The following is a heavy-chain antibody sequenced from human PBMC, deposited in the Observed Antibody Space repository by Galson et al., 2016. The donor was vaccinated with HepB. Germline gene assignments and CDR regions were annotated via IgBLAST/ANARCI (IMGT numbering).Heavy chain of an antibody. V-gene: IGHV1-69*13. Sequence: SVKVSCKASGGTFSSSPISWVRQAPGQGLEWMGGIIPFLATTNYAQKFQGRVSITADESTSTAYMELSRLRSEDTAVYYCARVSVGDTHQKFDYWGQGTLVTVSS. J-gene: IGHJ4*02. D-gene: IGHD1-26*01. CDR2: IIPFLATT. CDR1: GGTFSSSP. CDR3: ARVSVGDTHQKFDY.